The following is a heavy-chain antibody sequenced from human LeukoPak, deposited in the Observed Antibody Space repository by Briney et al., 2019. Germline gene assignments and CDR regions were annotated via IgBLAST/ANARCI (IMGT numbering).Heavy chain of an antibody. D-gene: IGHD2/OR15-2a*01. CDR3: AKDAVALQDEYYFDS. CDR1: GFSFVNFG. CDR2: IRYDGSLT. Sequence: GGSLRLSCAPSGFSFVNFGFHWLRQAPGKGLEWVAFIRYDGSLTDYADSMKGRFTVARDNSKNTVSLHMNSLRPEDAAVYYCAKDAVALQDEYYFDSWGQGTLAAVSS. V-gene: IGHV3-30*02. J-gene: IGHJ4*02.